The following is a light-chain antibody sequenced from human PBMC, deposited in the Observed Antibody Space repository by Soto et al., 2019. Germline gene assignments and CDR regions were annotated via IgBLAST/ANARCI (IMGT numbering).Light chain of an antibody. Sequence: DIQMTQSPSSLSASVGDRVSITCRASQNIASYLNWYQLKPGKAPKLLIYAESSLQSGVPSRFSGSGSGTEFTLTISSLQPEDFGTYYCQQSYSTPLTFGPGTKVDIK. J-gene: IGKJ3*01. V-gene: IGKV1-39*01. CDR2: AES. CDR3: QQSYSTPLT. CDR1: QNIASY.